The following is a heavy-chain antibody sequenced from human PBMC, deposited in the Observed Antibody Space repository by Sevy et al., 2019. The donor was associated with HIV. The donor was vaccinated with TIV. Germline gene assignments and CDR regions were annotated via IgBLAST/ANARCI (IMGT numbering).Heavy chain of an antibody. J-gene: IGHJ1*01. CDR3: ALERLFSNVAEYFQN. D-gene: IGHD1-1*01. CDR1: GFTFSSFS. CDR2: ISYDGSNK. V-gene: IGHV3-30-3*01. Sequence: GGSLRLSCAPSGFTFSSFSMHWVRQAPGKGLEWVATISYDGSNKYYADSVKGGFTISRDNSKNSLYLQMNSLRAEDTAVYCCALERLFSNVAEYFQNWGQGTLVTVSS.